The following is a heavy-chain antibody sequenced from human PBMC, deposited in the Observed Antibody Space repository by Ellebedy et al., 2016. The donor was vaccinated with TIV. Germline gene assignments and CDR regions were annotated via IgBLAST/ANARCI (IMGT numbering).Heavy chain of an antibody. Sequence: AASVKVSCKASGYTFTNYGISWVRQAPGQGLEWMGWISAYNGNTDYAQKLQGRVTMTTDTSTSTAYMELRSLRSYDTAVYYCARDDYYHSSGYYYFYWGQGTLVTVSS. CDR1: GYTFTNYG. D-gene: IGHD3-22*01. J-gene: IGHJ4*02. CDR3: ARDDYYHSSGYYYFY. V-gene: IGHV1-18*04. CDR2: ISAYNGNT.